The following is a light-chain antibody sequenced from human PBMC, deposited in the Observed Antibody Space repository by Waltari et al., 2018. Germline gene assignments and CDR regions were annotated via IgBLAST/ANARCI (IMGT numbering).Light chain of an antibody. V-gene: IGKV1-9*01. CDR2: AAS. J-gene: IGKJ2*01. CDR1: QGISSY. CDR3: QQLNSFPYT. Sequence: DIQLTQSPSFLSASVGDRVTITCRASQGISSYLAWYQQQPGEAPKLLISAASTLQSGVPSRFSGSGSGTEFTLTIRSLQPEDVATYYCQQLNSFPYTFGQGTKLDIK.